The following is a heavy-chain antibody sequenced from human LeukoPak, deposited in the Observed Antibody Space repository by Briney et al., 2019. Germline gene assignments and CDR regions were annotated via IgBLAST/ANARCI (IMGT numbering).Heavy chain of an antibody. CDR2: ISGSGGST. Sequence: GGSLRLSCAASGFTFSSYGMSWVRQAPGKGLEWVSAISGSGGSTYYADSVKGRFTISRDNSKNTLYLQMNSLRAEDTAVYYCAKDAGYSSSSTLFDYWGQGTLVTVSS. CDR3: AKDAGYSSSSTLFDY. J-gene: IGHJ4*02. V-gene: IGHV3-23*01. D-gene: IGHD6-13*01. CDR1: GFTFSSYG.